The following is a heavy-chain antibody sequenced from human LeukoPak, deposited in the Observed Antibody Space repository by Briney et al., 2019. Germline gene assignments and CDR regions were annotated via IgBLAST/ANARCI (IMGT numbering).Heavy chain of an antibody. CDR2: INTSGST. V-gene: IGHV4-4*07. CDR1: GGSISSYY. Sequence: PSETLPLTCTVSGGSISSYYWSWIRQPAGKGLEWIGRINTSGSTNYKPSLKSRVTMSFDTSNKQFSLKLTSVTAADTAVYYWAREARWYHSRSYYFDYWGQGMLVTVSS. D-gene: IGHD3-10*01. CDR3: AREARWYHSRSYYFDY. J-gene: IGHJ4*02.